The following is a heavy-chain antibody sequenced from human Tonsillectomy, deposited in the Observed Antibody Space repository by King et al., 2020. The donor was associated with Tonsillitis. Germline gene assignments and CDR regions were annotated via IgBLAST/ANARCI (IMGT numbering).Heavy chain of an antibody. J-gene: IGHJ4*02. Sequence: QLVQSGGGVVQPGRSLRLSCAASGFTFSSYGMHWVRQAPGKGLEWVAVISYDGSNKNYADSVKGRFTISRDNSKNTLYLQMNSLRAEDAAVYYCAKAPTSLGGYAFDYWGQGTLVTVSS. CDR2: ISYDGSNK. V-gene: IGHV3-30*18. D-gene: IGHD5-12*01. CDR1: GFTFSSYG. CDR3: AKAPTSLGGYAFDY.